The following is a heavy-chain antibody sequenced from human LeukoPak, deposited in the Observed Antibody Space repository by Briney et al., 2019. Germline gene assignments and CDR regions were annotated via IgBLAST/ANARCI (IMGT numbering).Heavy chain of an antibody. CDR2: ISPNSGGT. D-gene: IGHD3-22*01. CDR1: GYTFTGYY. Sequence: GASVKVSCKASGYTFTGYYMHWVRQAPGQGLEWMGRISPNSGGTNYAQKFQGRVTMTRDTSISTAYMELSRLRSDDTAVYYCARADLLNYYDSSGYGYWGQGTLVTVSS. J-gene: IGHJ4*02. CDR3: ARADLLNYYDSSGYGY. V-gene: IGHV1-2*06.